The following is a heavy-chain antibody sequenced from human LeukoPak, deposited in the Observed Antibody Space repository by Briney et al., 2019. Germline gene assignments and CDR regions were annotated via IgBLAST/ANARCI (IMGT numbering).Heavy chain of an antibody. CDR1: GYTFTGSY. CDR2: INPNNGGT. J-gene: IGHJ4*02. CDR3: ARDLIFNY. Sequence: ASVKVSCKASGYTFTGSYIYWVRQAPGQGLGWMGWINPNNGGTSYSQKFQGRVTMTRDTSISTAYMELNRLTSDDTAVYYCARDLIFNYWGQGTLVTVSS. V-gene: IGHV1-2*02.